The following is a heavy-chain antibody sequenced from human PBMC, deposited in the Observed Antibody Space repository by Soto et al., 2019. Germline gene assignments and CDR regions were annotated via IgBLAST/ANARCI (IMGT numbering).Heavy chain of an antibody. CDR3: ARAGYSYGYYYYYGIDV. J-gene: IGHJ6*02. CDR2: INHSGST. D-gene: IGHD5-18*01. V-gene: IGHV4-34*01. Sequence: PSETLSLTCAVYGGSFSGYYWSWIRQPPGKGLEWIGEINHSGSTNYNPSLKSRVTISVDTSKNQFSLKLSSVTAADTAVYYCARAGYSYGYYYYYGIDVWGQGTTVTVSS. CDR1: GGSFSGYY.